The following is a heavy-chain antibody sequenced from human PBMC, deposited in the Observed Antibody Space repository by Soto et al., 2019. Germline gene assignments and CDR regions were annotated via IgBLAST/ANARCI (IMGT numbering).Heavy chain of an antibody. V-gene: IGHV4-59*01. Sequence: QVQLQESGPGLVKPSETLSLTCTVSGGSISNYYWSWIRQPPGKGLEWIGYIYYTETTSYNPSLKSRVTISVDTSKNQFSLKLSSVTAADTALYYCAGGYGSGSYSASYVCWGQGTLVTVSS. CDR3: AGGYGSGSYSASYVC. CDR1: GGSISNYY. J-gene: IGHJ4*02. CDR2: IYYTETT. D-gene: IGHD3-10*01.